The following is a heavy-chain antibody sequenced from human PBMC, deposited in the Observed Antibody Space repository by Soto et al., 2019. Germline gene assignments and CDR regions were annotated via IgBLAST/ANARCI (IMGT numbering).Heavy chain of an antibody. D-gene: IGHD1-26*01. CDR3: ARETDSGSYYTFDI. J-gene: IGHJ3*02. Sequence: QVQLQESGPGLVKPSETLSLTCTVSGGSISSYYWSWIRQPPGKGLEWIGQIHNSGSTNYKPSLKSRVTISVDPSKNQFSLKLSAVTAADTAVYYCARETDSGSYYTFDIWGQGTMVTVSS. CDR1: GGSISSYY. V-gene: IGHV4-59*01. CDR2: IHNSGST.